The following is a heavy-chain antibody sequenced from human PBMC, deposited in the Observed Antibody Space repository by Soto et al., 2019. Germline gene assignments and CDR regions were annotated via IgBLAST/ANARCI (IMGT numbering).Heavy chain of an antibody. V-gene: IGHV3-7*03. CDR1: GFTFSSYW. D-gene: IGHD3-22*01. J-gene: IGHJ5*02. CDR2: IKQDGSEK. Sequence: PGGSLRRSCAASGFTFSSYWMSWVRQAPGKGLEWVANIKQDGSEKYYVDSVKGRFTISRDNAKNSLYLQMNSLRAEDTAVYYCARTYYYDSSGYSKWFDPCRQGTLVTVS. CDR3: ARTYYYDSSGYSKWFDP.